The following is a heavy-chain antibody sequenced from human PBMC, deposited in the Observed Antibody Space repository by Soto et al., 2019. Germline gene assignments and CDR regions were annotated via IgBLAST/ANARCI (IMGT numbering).Heavy chain of an antibody. Sequence: QLQLQESGSGLVKPSQTLSLTCAVSGGSISSGGYSWSWIRQPPGKGLEWIGSIYHSGSTYYNPSLKRRVTISADRSKNQFSLKLRSVTAADTAVYYCASGLVTTLHYWGQGTLVTVSS. D-gene: IGHD4-17*01. J-gene: IGHJ4*02. CDR2: IYHSGST. CDR1: GGSISSGGYS. CDR3: ASGLVTTLHY. V-gene: IGHV4-30-2*01.